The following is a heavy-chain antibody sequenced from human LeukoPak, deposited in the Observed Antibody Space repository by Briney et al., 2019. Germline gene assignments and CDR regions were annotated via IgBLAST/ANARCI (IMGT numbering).Heavy chain of an antibody. CDR2: TYYASKWNN. CDR1: GDSVSTNSAS. D-gene: IGHD3-16*01. Sequence: PSQTLSLTCAISGDSVSTNSASWDWIRHSPSRGLEWLGRTYYASKWNNDYAVSVRSRISINPDTSKNQFSLQLNSATPEDTAVYYCARGFMRDGFDAWGQGSLVTVSS. CDR3: ARGFMRDGFDA. V-gene: IGHV6-1*01. J-gene: IGHJ4*02.